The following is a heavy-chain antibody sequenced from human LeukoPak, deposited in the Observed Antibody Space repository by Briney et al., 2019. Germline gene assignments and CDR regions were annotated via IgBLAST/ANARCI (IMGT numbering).Heavy chain of an antibody. V-gene: IGHV4-39*07. CDR3: ARVKDPGGYYYYYYMDV. J-gene: IGHJ6*03. CDR1: SGSISTSNYY. Sequence: PSETLSLTCTVSSGSISTSNYYWGWVRQPPGKALEWIGNIFYSRSTDYNPSLKSRVTISVDTSKNQFSLKLSSVTAADTAVYYCARVKDPGGYYYYYYMDVWGKGTTVTVSS. D-gene: IGHD3-16*01. CDR2: IFYSRST.